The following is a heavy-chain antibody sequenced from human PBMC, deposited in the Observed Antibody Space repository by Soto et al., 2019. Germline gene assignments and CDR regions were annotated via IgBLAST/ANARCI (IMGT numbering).Heavy chain of an antibody. J-gene: IGHJ4*02. CDR3: ARASTTVTTLDY. V-gene: IGHV4-30-2*01. D-gene: IGHD4-17*01. Sequence: SVTLSLTCAVSGGSISSGGYSWSWIRQPPGKGLEWIGYIYHSGSTYYNPSLKSRVTISVDRSKNQFSLKLSSVTAADTAVYYCARASTTVTTLDYWGQGTLVTVSP. CDR2: IYHSGST. CDR1: GGSISSGGYS.